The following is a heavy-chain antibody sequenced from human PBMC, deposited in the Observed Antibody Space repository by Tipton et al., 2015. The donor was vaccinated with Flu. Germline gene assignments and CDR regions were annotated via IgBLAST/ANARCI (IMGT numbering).Heavy chain of an antibody. D-gene: IGHD3-16*01. CDR2: IYHSGST. V-gene: IGHV4-30-2*01. J-gene: IGHJ4*02. CDR3: ARALLGIGAHFDY. CDR1: GGSISSGGYS. Sequence: LRLSCAVSGGSISSGGYSWSWIRQPPGKGLEWIGYIYHSGSTYYNPSLKSRVTISVDRSKNQFSLKLSSVTAADTAVYYCARALLGIGAHFDYWGQGTLVTVSS.